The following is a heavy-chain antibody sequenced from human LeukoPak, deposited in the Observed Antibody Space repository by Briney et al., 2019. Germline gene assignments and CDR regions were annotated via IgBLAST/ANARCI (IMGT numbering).Heavy chain of an antibody. Sequence: NPGGSLRLSCAASGFTFNRYSMNWVRQAPGKGLEWVSSISSSSSYIYYADSVKGRFTISRDNAKKSMYLEMNSLRAEDTAVYYCARPSNEGQWLVGQGVDYWGQGTLVTVSS. J-gene: IGHJ4*02. V-gene: IGHV3-21*01. D-gene: IGHD6-19*01. CDR3: ARPSNEGQWLVGQGVDY. CDR2: ISSSSSYI. CDR1: GFTFNRYS.